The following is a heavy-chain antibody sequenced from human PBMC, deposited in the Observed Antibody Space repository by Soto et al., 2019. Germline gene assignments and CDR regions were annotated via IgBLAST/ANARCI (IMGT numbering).Heavy chain of an antibody. Sequence: SVKVSCKASGYTFTSYGISWVRQALGQGLEWMGRIIPILGIANYAQKFQGRVTITADKSTSTAYMELSSLRSEDTAVYYCASLPESSSSWGESAYWGQGTLVTVSS. CDR1: GYTFTSYG. V-gene: IGHV1-69*04. CDR3: ASLPESSSSWGESAY. CDR2: IIPILGIA. D-gene: IGHD6-13*01. J-gene: IGHJ4*02.